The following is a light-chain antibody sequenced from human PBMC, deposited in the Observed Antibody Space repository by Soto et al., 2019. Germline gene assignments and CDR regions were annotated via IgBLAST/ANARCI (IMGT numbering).Light chain of an antibody. CDR3: QSYDNSLSGYV. CDR2: GNT. J-gene: IGLJ1*01. Sequence: QAVVTQPPSVSGAPGQRVTISCTGSSSNIGTGYDVHWYQQLPGTAPKVLIYGNTNRPSGVRDRFSGSKSGTSASLAITGLQAEDEADYYCQSYDNSLSGYVFGTGTKVTVL. CDR1: SSNIGTGYD. V-gene: IGLV1-40*01.